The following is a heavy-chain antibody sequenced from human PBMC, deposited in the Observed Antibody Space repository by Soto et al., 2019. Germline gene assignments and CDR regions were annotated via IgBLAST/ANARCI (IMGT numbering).Heavy chain of an antibody. D-gene: IGHD2-21*01. V-gene: IGHV3-72*01. J-gene: IGHJ6*03. Sequence: EVQLVESGGGLVQPGGSLRLSCAASGFTFSDHYMDWVRQAPGKGLEWVSRIKNKANRYTTEYAASVIARFTITRNDSSNSQYLQMSSLRTDDKAVYYCNRVKLCISAGYYRAMDFWDKGTTVTVS. CDR1: GFTFSDHY. CDR3: NRVKLCISAGYYRAMDF. CDR2: IKNKANRYTT.